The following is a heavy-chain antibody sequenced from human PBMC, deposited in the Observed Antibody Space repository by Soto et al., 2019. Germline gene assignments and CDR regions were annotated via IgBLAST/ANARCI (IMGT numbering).Heavy chain of an antibody. CDR1: GGSFSTYT. CDR2: IIPMFGII. D-gene: IGHD5-12*01. V-gene: IGHV1-69*10. J-gene: IGHJ4*02. CDR3: AILTPITGVY. Sequence: SVKVSCKVSGGSFSTYTLTWVRQAPGQGLEWMGGIIPMFGIINYAQKFQGRVTITADRSTTTTYMELISLRSDDTAVYYCAILTPITGVYWGQGAQVTVSS.